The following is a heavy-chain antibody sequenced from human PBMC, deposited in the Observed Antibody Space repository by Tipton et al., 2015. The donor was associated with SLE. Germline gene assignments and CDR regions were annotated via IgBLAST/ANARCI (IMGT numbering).Heavy chain of an antibody. J-gene: IGHJ5*02. Sequence: TLSLTCSVSGGSISTTDHYWGWIRQPPGKGLEWIVSVFYSGNTYYNESLQSRVTITIDTSKNHFSLKLYSVTAADTAVYYCAREDSSSWFYTRFDPWGQGTLVTVSS. D-gene: IGHD2-2*02. V-gene: IGHV4-39*07. CDR3: AREDSSSWFYTRFDP. CDR2: VFYSGNT. CDR1: GGSISTTDHY.